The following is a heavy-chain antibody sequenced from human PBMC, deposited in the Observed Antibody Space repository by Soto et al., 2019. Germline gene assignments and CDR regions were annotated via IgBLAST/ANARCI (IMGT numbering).Heavy chain of an antibody. V-gene: IGHV1-8*01. CDR3: ARGRHSSSWYSGWFDP. CDR2: MNPNSGNT. D-gene: IGHD6-13*01. J-gene: IGHJ5*02. Sequence: QVQLVQSGAEVKKPGASVKVSCKASGYTFTSYDINWVRQATGQGLEWMGWMNPNSGNTGYAQKFQGRVTMTRNTSISTAYMELSSLRSEDTAVYYCARGRHSSSWYSGWFDPCGQGTLVTVSS. CDR1: GYTFTSYD.